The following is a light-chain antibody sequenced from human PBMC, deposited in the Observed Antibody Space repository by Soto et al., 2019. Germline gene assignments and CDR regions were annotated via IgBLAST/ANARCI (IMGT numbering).Light chain of an antibody. CDR2: EVT. V-gene: IGLV2-8*01. CDR3: SSYAGSNTYV. Sequence: QSALTQPPSASGSPGQSVTISCTGTSRDVGGYNYVSWYQQHPGRAPKLMISEVTKRPSGVPDRFSGSKSGNTASLTVSGLQAEDEADYYCSSYAGSNTYVFGTGTKVTVL. J-gene: IGLJ1*01. CDR1: SRDVGGYNY.